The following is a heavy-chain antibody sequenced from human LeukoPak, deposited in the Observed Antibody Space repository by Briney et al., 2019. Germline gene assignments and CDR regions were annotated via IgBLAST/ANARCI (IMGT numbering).Heavy chain of an antibody. Sequence: GGSLRLSCAASGFTVSSNYMSGVRQAPGKGLEGVSVIYSGGSTYYADSVKGRFTISRDNSKNTLYLQMNSLRAEDTAVYYCARIEEAGITMVRGVSAAFDIRGQGTMVTVSS. V-gene: IGHV3-66*01. CDR2: IYSGGST. D-gene: IGHD3-10*01. CDR1: GFTVSSNY. J-gene: IGHJ3*02. CDR3: ARIEEAGITMVRGVSAAFDI.